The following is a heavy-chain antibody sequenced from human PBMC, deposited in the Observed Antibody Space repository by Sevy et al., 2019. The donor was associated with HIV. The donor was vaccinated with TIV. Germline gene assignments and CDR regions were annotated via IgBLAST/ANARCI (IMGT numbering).Heavy chain of an antibody. CDR2: MTGSGSIT. D-gene: IGHD2-21*02. CDR1: GFTFDDYA. CDR3: AKDGLHSGDFEYFQD. Sequence: GGSLRLSCAASGFTFDDYAMTWVRQAPGKGLDWVSSMTGSGSITYYGDSVKGRFTISRDNSKNTLYLQMNNLRVEDTALYYCAKDGLHSGDFEYFQDWGQGTLVTVSS. V-gene: IGHV3-23*01. J-gene: IGHJ1*01.